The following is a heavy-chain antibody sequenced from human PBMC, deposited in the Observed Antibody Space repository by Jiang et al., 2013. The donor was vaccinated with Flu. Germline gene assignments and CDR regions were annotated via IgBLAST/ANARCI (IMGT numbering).Heavy chain of an antibody. J-gene: IGHJ5*02. Sequence: SGYTFTSYYMHWVRQAPGQGLEWMGIINPSGGSTSYAQKFQGRVTMTRDTSTSTVYMELSSLRSEDTAVYYCARGKYSSSSVRLWFDPWGQGTLVTVSS. V-gene: IGHV1-46*01. CDR1: GYTFTSYY. CDR2: INPSGGST. D-gene: IGHD6-6*01. CDR3: ARGKYSSSSVRLWFDP.